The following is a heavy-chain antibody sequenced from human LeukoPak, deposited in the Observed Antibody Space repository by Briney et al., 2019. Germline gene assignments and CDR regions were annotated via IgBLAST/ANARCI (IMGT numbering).Heavy chain of an antibody. Sequence: PSETLSLTCTVSGGSISSSSYYWGWIRQPPGKGLEWIGSIYYSGSTYYNPSLKSRVTISVDTSKNQFSLKLSFVTAADTAVYYCARTTVTTAYYYYYYMDVWGKGTTVTVSS. CDR1: GGSISSSSYY. V-gene: IGHV4-39*07. CDR3: ARTTVTTAYYYYYYMDV. CDR2: IYYSGST. D-gene: IGHD4-17*01. J-gene: IGHJ6*03.